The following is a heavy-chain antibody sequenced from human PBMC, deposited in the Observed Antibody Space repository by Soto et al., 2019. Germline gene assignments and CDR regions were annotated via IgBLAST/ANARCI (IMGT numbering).Heavy chain of an antibody. V-gene: IGHV1-69*12. Sequence: QVQLVQSGPEVKKPGSSVKVSCKASGGTFSSYAISWVRQAPGQGLEWMGGIIPIFGTANYAQKFQGRVTIPADESTSTAYMEVSSLRSEDTAVYYCAGGDGGNPHWYFDLWGRGTLVTVSS. CDR3: AGGDGGNPHWYFDL. CDR2: IIPIFGTA. J-gene: IGHJ2*01. D-gene: IGHD2-15*01. CDR1: GGTFSSYA.